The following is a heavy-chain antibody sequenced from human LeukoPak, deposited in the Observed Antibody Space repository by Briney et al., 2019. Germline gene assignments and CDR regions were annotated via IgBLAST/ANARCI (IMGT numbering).Heavy chain of an antibody. CDR3: ARVYCSSTSCYTSDY. V-gene: IGHV1-18*01. J-gene: IGHJ4*02. CDR2: ISAYNGNT. D-gene: IGHD2-2*02. CDR1: GYTFTSYG. Sequence: ASVKVSCKXSGYTFTSYGISWVRQAPGQGLEWMGWISAYNGNTNYAQKLQGRVTMTTDTSTSTAYMELRSLRSDDTAVYYCARVYCSSTSCYTSDYWGQGTLVTVSS.